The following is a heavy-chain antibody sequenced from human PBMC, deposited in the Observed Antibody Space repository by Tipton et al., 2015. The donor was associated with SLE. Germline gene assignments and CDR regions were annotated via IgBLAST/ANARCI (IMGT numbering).Heavy chain of an antibody. CDR3: ARHDYDSNGYYQHYFDY. D-gene: IGHD3-22*01. J-gene: IGHJ4*02. Sequence: TLSLTCTVSGFSLNSGHYWGWIRQPPGKGLEWIGSIYHSGNSYYNPSLKSRLSMSIDTSKNQVFLRLSSVTAADTAVYYCARHDYDSNGYYQHYFDYWGQGTLVTVSS. V-gene: IGHV4-38-2*02. CDR2: IYHSGNS. CDR1: GFSLNSGHY.